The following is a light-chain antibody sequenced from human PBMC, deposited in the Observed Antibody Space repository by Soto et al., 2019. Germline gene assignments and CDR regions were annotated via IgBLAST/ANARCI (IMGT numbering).Light chain of an antibody. V-gene: IGLV1-40*01. CDR2: GNS. CDR1: SSNNGAGYD. CDR3: QSYDSSLSGVV. Sequence: QSVLTQPPSVSGDPGQRVSISCTGSSSNNGAGYDVHWYQQLPGTAPKLLIYGNSNRPSGVPDRFSGSKSGTSASLAITGLQAEDEADYYCQSYDSSLSGVVFGGGTKLTVL. J-gene: IGLJ2*01.